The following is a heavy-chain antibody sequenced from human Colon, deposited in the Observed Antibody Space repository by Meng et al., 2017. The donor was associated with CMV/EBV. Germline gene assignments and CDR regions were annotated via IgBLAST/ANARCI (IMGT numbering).Heavy chain of an antibody. V-gene: IGHV3-53*01. D-gene: IGHD6-19*01. CDR2: FYAGDNT. Sequence: GGSLRLSCVVSGFTVTDYYMTWVRQAPGKGLECVSLFYAGDNTYYADSVKGRFTISRDVAKNTLYLQMSSLRPEDTAIYYCARGPKSLLSGWHMEDWGQGTVVTVSS. CDR3: ARGPKSLLSGWHMED. J-gene: IGHJ4*02. CDR1: GFTVTDYY.